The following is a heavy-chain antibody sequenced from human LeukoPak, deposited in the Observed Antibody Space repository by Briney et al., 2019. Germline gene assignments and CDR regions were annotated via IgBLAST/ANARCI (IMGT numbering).Heavy chain of an antibody. CDR2: TSSSGDTT. CDR1: GLKFSSYA. CDR3: AKGGLGCSGISCFDY. V-gene: IGHV3-23*01. J-gene: IGHJ4*02. Sequence: GGSLRLSXAASGLKFSSYAMSWVRQAPGKGLDWVSATSSSGDTTYYADSVKGRFTISRDNAKNTLYLQMNSLRVEDTAVYYCAKGGLGCSGISCFDYWGQGTLVTVSS. D-gene: IGHD2-15*01.